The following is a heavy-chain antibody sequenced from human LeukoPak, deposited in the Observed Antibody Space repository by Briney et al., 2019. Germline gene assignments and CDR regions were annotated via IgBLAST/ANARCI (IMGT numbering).Heavy chain of an antibody. Sequence: GGSLRLSCAASGFTFSSYGMHWVRQAPGKGLEWVAFIRYDGSNKYYADSVKGRFTISRDNSKNTLYLQMNSLRAEDTAVYYCAKDMYYYDSSAWFDSWGQGTLVTVSS. CDR2: IRYDGSNK. J-gene: IGHJ5*01. CDR1: GFTFSSYG. V-gene: IGHV3-30*02. CDR3: AKDMYYYDSSAWFDS. D-gene: IGHD3-22*01.